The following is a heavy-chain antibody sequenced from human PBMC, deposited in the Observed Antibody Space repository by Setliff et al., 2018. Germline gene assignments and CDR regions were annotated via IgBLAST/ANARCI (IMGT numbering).Heavy chain of an antibody. V-gene: IGHV3-23*01. Sequence: LSLSCAASGFTFSSYAMSWVRQAPGKGLEWVSAISGSGGSTYYADSVKGRFTISRDNSKNTLYLQMNSLRAEDTAVYYCAKAPGQWLGMLNWFDPWGQGTLVTVSS. J-gene: IGHJ5*02. CDR1: GFTFSSYA. CDR2: ISGSGGST. CDR3: AKAPGQWLGMLNWFDP. D-gene: IGHD6-19*01.